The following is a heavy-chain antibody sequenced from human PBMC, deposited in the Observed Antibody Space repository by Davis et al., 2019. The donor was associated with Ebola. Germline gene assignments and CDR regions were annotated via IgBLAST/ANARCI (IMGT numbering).Heavy chain of an antibody. CDR3: ARAAYCSGGSCHFYGMDV. CDR1: GFTFSSYW. D-gene: IGHD2-15*01. CDR2: INGDETIT. V-gene: IGHV3-74*01. J-gene: IGHJ6*04. Sequence: HTGGSLRLSCAASGFTFSSYWMHWVRQAPGKGLVWVSRINGDETITAYADSVKGRFTISRDNAKNSLYLQLNSLRAEDTAVYYCARAAYCSGGSCHFYGMDVWGKGTTVTVSS.